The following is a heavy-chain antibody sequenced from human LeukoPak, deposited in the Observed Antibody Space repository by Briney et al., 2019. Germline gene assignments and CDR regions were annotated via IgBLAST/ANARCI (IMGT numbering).Heavy chain of an antibody. CDR2: IHRSGST. Sequence: SETLSLTCTVSGASTNSGSWWSWVRQAPGKGLEWIGEIHRSGSTNSNPSLKSRGTISLDKSKNQFSLRLTSVTAADTAVYYCARVGLRWYFDYWGQGTLVTVSS. CDR1: GASTNSGSW. CDR3: ARVGLRWYFDY. J-gene: IGHJ4*02. V-gene: IGHV4-4*02. D-gene: IGHD4-23*01.